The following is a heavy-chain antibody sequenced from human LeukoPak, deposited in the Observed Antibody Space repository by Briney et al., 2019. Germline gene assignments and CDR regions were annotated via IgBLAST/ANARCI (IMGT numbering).Heavy chain of an antibody. V-gene: IGHV1-18*01. D-gene: IGHD1-1*01. CDR2: VSTYNGDK. Sequence: ASVKVSCKTSGYTFSSYGITWVRQAPEQGLEWMGWVSTYNGDKKYAPKLQGRVTMTTDTSTSTAYMELRSLRSDDTAVYYCARDRGSGTAFDYWGQGTLVTVSS. CDR3: ARDRGSGTAFDY. CDR1: GYTFSSYG. J-gene: IGHJ4*02.